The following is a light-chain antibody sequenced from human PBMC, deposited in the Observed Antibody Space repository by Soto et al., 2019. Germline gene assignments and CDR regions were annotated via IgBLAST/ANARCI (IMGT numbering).Light chain of an antibody. V-gene: IGKV4-1*01. CDR2: WAS. Sequence: DIVMTQSPDSLAVSLGERTTFNCRSSQNILYSSNNKNYLAWYQQKSGQPPKLLIYWASTRESGVPDRFSGSGSETDFTLTISSLQAEDAAVYYCQQYYFTPFTFGPGTKVAIK. J-gene: IGKJ3*01. CDR1: QNILYSSNNKNY. CDR3: QQYYFTPFT.